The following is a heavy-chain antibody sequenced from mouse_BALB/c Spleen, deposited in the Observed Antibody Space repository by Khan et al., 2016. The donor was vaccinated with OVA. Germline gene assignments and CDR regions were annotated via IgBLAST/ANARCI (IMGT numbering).Heavy chain of an antibody. D-gene: IGHD2-1*01. CDR2: IAPGSGST. CDR3: ATENYYGNSYYAMDY. V-gene: IGHV1S41*01. Sequence: DLVKPGASVKLSCKASGYTFTSYWINWIKQRPGQGLEWIGRIAPGSGSTHYTAMSKGKATLTVDTSSNTACIQLSSLSSEDSAVYFTATENYYGNSYYAMDYSSQGTSVTVSS. CDR1: GYTFTSYW. J-gene: IGHJ4*01.